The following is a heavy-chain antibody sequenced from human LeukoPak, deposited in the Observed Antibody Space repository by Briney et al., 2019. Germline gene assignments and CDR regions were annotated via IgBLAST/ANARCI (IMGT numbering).Heavy chain of an antibody. CDR3: VRSMNGRYGFFDY. CDR1: GFMFTSYW. D-gene: IGHD1-26*01. V-gene: IGHV3-7*01. CDR2: INQDGSAK. Sequence: GGSLRLSCEASGFMFTSYWMSWVRQAPGKGLEWVANINQDGSAKYYVDSVKGRFTISRDNAKNSLYLQMNSLRAEDTAVYYCVRSMNGRYGFFDYWGQGILVTVSS. J-gene: IGHJ4*02.